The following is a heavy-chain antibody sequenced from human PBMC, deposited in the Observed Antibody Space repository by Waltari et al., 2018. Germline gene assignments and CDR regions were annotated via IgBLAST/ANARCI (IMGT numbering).Heavy chain of an antibody. CDR3: ARDRVVVAFTVDY. J-gene: IGHJ4*02. Sequence: QVQLVQSGSEATKPGASVKFSCKASGYTFTGYYMHWVRLAPGKGVGGVGWINTNSGGPNNAQKFQGRVTMTRDTSSSTAYMERSRLRSGDRAVYYCARDRVVVAFTVDYGGQGTLVTVSS. D-gene: IGHD2-15*01. CDR2: INTNSGGP. CDR1: GYTFTGYY. V-gene: IGHV1-2*02.